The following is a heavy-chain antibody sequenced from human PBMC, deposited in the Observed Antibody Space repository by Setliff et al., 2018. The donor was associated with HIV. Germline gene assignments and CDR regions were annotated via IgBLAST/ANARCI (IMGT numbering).Heavy chain of an antibody. V-gene: IGHV7-4-1*02. D-gene: IGHD6-13*01. CDR3: ARRSHSVGTSWPFDH. Sequence: ASVKVSCKASGYTFMNFAMHWVPQAPGQGLEWMGWINPNTGNPTYAQGFTGRFVFSLDTSVSTAYLQISSLEAQDTGVYYCARRSHSVGTSWPFDHWGQGTQVTVSS. CDR1: GYTFMNFA. J-gene: IGHJ4*02. CDR2: INPNTGNP.